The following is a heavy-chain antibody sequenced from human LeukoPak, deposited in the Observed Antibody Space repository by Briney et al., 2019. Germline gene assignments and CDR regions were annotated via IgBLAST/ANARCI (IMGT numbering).Heavy chain of an antibody. J-gene: IGHJ6*03. D-gene: IGHD6-13*01. CDR3: ATDQAAAGDYYYMDV. V-gene: IGHV1-2*02. CDR1: GYTFTGYY. Sequence: GASVKVSCKASGYTFTGYYMHWVRQAPGQGLEWMGWINPNSGGTNYAQKFQGRVTMTEDTSTDTAYMELSSLRSEDTAVYYCATDQAAAGDYYYMDVWGKGTTVTVSS. CDR2: INPNSGGT.